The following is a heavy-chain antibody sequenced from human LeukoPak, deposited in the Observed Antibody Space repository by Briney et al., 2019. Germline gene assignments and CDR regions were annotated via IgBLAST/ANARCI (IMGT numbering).Heavy chain of an antibody. CDR3: ARDLVSSGYYPYYFDY. CDR2: ISSSGSDI. Sequence: GGSLRLPCAASGFTFSDYYMSWIRQAPGKGLEWVSYISSSGSDIYYADSVKGRFTIPRDNAKNSLYLQMNSLRAEDTAVYYCARDLVSSGYYPYYFDYWGQGTLVTVSS. CDR1: GFTFSDYY. V-gene: IGHV3-11*04. D-gene: IGHD3-22*01. J-gene: IGHJ4*02.